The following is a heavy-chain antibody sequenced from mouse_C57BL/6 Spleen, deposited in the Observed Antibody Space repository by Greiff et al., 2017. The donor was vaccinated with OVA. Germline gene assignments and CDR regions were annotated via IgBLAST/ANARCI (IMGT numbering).Heavy chain of an antibody. CDR1: GYTFTDYN. V-gene: IGHV1-18*01. CDR2: INPNNGGT. Sequence: EVQLQQSGPELVKPGASVKIPCKASGYTFTDYNMDWVKQSHGKSLEWIGDINPNNGGTIYNQKFKGKATLTVDKSSSTAYMELRSLTSEDTAVYYCARKRGDYYGSWYFDVWGTGTTVTVSS. D-gene: IGHD1-1*01. J-gene: IGHJ1*03. CDR3: ARKRGDYYGSWYFDV.